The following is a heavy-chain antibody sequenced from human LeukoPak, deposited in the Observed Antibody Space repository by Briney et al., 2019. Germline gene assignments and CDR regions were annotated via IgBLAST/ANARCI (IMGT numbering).Heavy chain of an antibody. V-gene: IGHV1-2*02. Sequence: ASVKVSCKASGYTFTGYYMHGVRQAPGQGLEWMGWINPNRGGTKYAQKFQGRVTMTRDTSISTAYMELSRLRSDDTAVYYCAREPDNWNDDYWGQGTLVTVSS. CDR1: GYTFTGYY. D-gene: IGHD1-1*01. CDR2: INPNRGGT. J-gene: IGHJ4*02. CDR3: AREPDNWNDDY.